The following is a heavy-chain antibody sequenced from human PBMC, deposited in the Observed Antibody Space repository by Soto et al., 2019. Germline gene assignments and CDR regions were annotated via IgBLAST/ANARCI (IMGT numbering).Heavy chain of an antibody. CDR1: GFTFSSHA. CDR3: ATPGERCGGSGCYSWMPDY. CDR2: ISTSGVST. D-gene: IGHD2-15*01. J-gene: IGHJ4*02. V-gene: IGHV3-23*01. Sequence: GGSLRLSCAVSGFTFSSHALSWVRQAPGKGLEWVSAISTSGVSTYYADSVKGRFTISRDSSKNTLYLQMNSLRAEDTAVYYCATPGERCGGSGCYSWMPDYWGQGTLVTVSS.